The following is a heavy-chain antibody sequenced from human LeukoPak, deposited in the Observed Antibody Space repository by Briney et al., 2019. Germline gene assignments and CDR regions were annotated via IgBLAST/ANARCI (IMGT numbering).Heavy chain of an antibody. CDR2: IKQDGNEQ. CDR1: GFTFNHYW. D-gene: IGHD3-10*01. CDR3: ARKGNAFDF. Sequence: QPGGSLRLSCAASGFTFNHYWMSWVRQAPGKGLEWVANIKQDGNEQYYVDSVKGRFTISRDNAKNSLYLQVRSLRAEDTAVYYCARKGNAFDFWGQGTMVTVSS. J-gene: IGHJ3*01. V-gene: IGHV3-7*01.